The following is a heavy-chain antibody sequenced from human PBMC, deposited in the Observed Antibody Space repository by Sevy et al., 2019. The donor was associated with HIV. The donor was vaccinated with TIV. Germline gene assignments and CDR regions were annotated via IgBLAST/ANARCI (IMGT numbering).Heavy chain of an antibody. CDR3: AKEPWGSINAFEM. CDR1: EVAFDQYA. Sequence: GGSLRLSCVASEVAFDQYAMHWIRQIPGRGLEWVSGISWNSASIHYVDSVRGRFTISRDNDGNSLYLHMRSLRPEDTALYYCAKEPWGSINAFEMWGQGTLVTVSS. J-gene: IGHJ3*02. V-gene: IGHV3-9*01. CDR2: ISWNSASI. D-gene: IGHD7-27*01.